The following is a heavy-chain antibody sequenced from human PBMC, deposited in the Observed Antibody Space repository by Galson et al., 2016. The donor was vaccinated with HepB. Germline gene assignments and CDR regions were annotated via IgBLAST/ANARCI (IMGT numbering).Heavy chain of an antibody. J-gene: IGHJ3*02. CDR1: GLSLSTYA. CDR3: AKDRLSGHGDYSWGIFDI. CDR2: ISASGGSK. V-gene: IGHV3-23*01. D-gene: IGHD4-11*01. Sequence: SLRLSCAGSGLSLSTYAMSWGRQAPGKGLEWVSGISASGGSKTYADSVRGRFIISRDNSNNKLFLQMNSLTTEDTAIYFCAKDRLSGHGDYSWGIFDIWGRGTEVTVSS.